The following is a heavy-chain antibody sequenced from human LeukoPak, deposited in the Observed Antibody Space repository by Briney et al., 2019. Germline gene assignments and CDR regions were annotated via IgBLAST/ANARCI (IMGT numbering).Heavy chain of an antibody. CDR2: IRYDGSNK. V-gene: IGHV3-30*02. D-gene: IGHD3-22*01. J-gene: IGHJ3*02. CDR1: GFTFSSYG. Sequence: GGSLRLTCAASGFTFSSYGMHWVRQAPGKGLEWVAFIRYDGSNKYYADSVKGRFTIPRDNSKNTLYLQMNSLRAEDTAVYYCAKDYFFQYYYDSSGLHPDDAFDIWGQGTMVTVSS. CDR3: AKDYFFQYYYDSSGLHPDDAFDI.